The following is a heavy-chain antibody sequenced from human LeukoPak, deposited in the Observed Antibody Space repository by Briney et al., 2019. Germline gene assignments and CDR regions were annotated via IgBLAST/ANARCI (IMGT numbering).Heavy chain of an antibody. CDR2: IKQDGSEN. D-gene: IGHD6-19*01. J-gene: IGHJ3*02. CDR1: GFTFSSYW. Sequence: PGGSLRLSCAASGFTFSSYWMSWVHQAPGKGLEWVATIKQDGSENHYVDSVKGRFTISRDNAKSSLYLQMNSLRAEDTAVYYCAREGNSSGWYIGAFDIWGQGTMVTVSS. V-gene: IGHV3-7*01. CDR3: AREGNSSGWYIGAFDI.